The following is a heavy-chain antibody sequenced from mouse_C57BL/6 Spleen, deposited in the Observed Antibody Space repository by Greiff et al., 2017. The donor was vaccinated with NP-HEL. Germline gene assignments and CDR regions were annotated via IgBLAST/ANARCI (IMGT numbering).Heavy chain of an antibody. CDR3: ARETAQRAMDY. V-gene: IGHV1-64*01. D-gene: IGHD3-2*02. J-gene: IGHJ4*01. CDR1: GYTFTSYW. CDR2: IHPNSGST. Sequence: QVQLQQPGAELVKPGASVKLSCKASGYTFTSYWMHWVKQRPGQGLEWIGMIHPNSGSTNYNEKFKSKATLTVDKSSSTAYMQRSSRTSEDSAVYYCARETAQRAMDYWGQGTSVTVSS.